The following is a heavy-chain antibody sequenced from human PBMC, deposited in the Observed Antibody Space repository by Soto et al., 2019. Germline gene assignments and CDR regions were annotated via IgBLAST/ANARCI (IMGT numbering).Heavy chain of an antibody. CDR1: GFTFAYYW. CDR2: IHSDGTST. J-gene: IGHJ3*01. D-gene: IGHD1-26*01. Sequence: EVQLVESGGGLVQPWESLRLSCAASGFTFAYYWMHWVRQAPGKGLVWVSRIHSDGTSTTYADSVKGRFTISRDNAKNTLSLQMNSLRAEDTAVYYCARGDRGAFDLWGQGTVVTVSS. CDR3: ARGDRGAFDL. V-gene: IGHV3-74*01.